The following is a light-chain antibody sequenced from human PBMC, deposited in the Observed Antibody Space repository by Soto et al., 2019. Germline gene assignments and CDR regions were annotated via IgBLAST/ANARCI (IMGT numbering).Light chain of an antibody. CDR1: SSNIGNNY. J-gene: IGLJ3*02. Sequence: QPVLTQPPSVSAAPGQKVTISCSGSSSNIGNNYVSWYQQYPGRVPKVVIYEDDKRPSGIPDRFSGSRSGTSATLGISGLQTGDEADYYCGTWDNSLSVWLFGTGTKLTVL. CDR2: EDD. CDR3: GTWDNSLSVWL. V-gene: IGLV1-51*02.